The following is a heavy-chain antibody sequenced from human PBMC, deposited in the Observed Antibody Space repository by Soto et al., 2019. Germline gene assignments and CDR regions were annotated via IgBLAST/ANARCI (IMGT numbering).Heavy chain of an antibody. V-gene: IGHV3-30*18. CDR2: ISYDGSNK. CDR1: GFTFSSDG. J-gene: IGHJ6*02. Sequence: QVQLVESGGGVVQPGKSLRLSCVGSGFTFSSDGMHGVRQAPGKGLDWVAVISYDGSNKYYADSVKGRFTMSRDNSKETLYLQMNSLTGDDPALYYCAKEDRSIAARPRYYSMDVWGQGTAVTVSS. D-gene: IGHD6-6*01. CDR3: AKEDRSIAARPRYYSMDV.